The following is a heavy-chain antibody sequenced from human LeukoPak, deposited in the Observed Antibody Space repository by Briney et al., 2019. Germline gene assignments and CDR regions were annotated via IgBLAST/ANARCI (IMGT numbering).Heavy chain of an antibody. J-gene: IGHJ6*03. Sequence: TGGSLRLSCAASGFTFDDYGMSWVRQAPGKGLEWVSGINWNGGSTGYAGSVKGRFTISRDNAKNSLYLQMNSLRAEDTALYYCAREGGIVGAITGTYYYYMDVWGKGTTVTVSS. CDR2: INWNGGST. CDR3: AREGGIVGAITGTYYYYMDV. CDR1: GFTFDDYG. V-gene: IGHV3-20*04. D-gene: IGHD1-26*01.